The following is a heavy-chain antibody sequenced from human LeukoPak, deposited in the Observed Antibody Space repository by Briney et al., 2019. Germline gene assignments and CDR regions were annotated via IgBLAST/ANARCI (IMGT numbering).Heavy chain of an antibody. Sequence: GASVKVSCKASGYTFISYDIVWLRQATGQGLEWMGYMNPKSGNTDYVQNFQGRVTMTRDTSITTAYMALSGLRSEDTAVYYCARKIASTRLGVRYYYMDVWGEGTTVTISS. D-gene: IGHD2-2*01. CDR2: MNPKSGNT. J-gene: IGHJ6*03. CDR3: ARKIASTRLGVRYYYMDV. CDR1: GYTFISYD. V-gene: IGHV1-8*01.